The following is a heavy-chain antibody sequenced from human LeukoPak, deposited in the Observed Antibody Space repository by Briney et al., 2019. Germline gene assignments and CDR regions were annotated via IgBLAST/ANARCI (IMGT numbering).Heavy chain of an antibody. CDR2: ISGSGGST. Sequence: GGSLRLSCAASGFTFTSYAMSWVRQAPGKGLEWVSGISGSGGSTYYADSVKGRIIISRENSKKMLYLQMNSLRAEDTAVYYCAKDQFYHDYVPGWFDPWGQGTLVTVSS. D-gene: IGHD3-16*01. V-gene: IGHV3-23*01. J-gene: IGHJ5*02. CDR3: AKDQFYHDYVPGWFDP. CDR1: GFTFTSYA.